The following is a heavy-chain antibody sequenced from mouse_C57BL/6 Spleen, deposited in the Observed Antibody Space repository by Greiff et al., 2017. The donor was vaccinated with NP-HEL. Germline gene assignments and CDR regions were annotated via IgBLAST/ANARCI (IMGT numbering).Heavy chain of an antibody. J-gene: IGHJ3*01. CDR3: ARGPRGDDYALAY. CDR2: IYPGDGDT. D-gene: IGHD2-4*01. CDR1: GYAFSSYW. V-gene: IGHV1-80*01. Sequence: QVQLQQSGAELVKPGASVKISCKASGYAFSSYWMNWVKQRPGKGLEWIGQIYPGDGDTNYNGKFKGKATLTADKSSSTAYMQLSSLTSEDSAVYFCARGPRGDDYALAYWGQGTLVTVSA.